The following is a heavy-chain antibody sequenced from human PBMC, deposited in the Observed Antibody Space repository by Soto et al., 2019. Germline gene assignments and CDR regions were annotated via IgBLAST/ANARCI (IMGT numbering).Heavy chain of an antibody. CDR3: ARDLGDILTGYFWFDP. CDR1: GGSISSYY. D-gene: IGHD3-9*01. J-gene: IGHJ5*02. V-gene: IGHV4-59*01. CDR2: IYYSGST. Sequence: SETLSLTCTVSGGSISSYYWSWIRQPPGKGLEWIGYIYYSGSTNYNLSLKSRVTISVDTSKNQFSLKLSSVTAADTAVYYCARDLGDILTGYFWFDPWGQGTLVTVSS.